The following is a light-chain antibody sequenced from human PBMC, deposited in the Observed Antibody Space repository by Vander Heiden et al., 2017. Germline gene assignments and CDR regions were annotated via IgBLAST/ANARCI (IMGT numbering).Light chain of an antibody. CDR3: QQYYNWPYT. CDR2: GAS. Sequence: EIVMTPSPVTLSVSPGEGATLSCRASQSLSSNLAWYQQKPGQAPRLLIYGASTRATGIPARFSGSGSGTEFSLTISSLQSEDFAVYYCQQYYNWPYTFGQGTKLDIK. V-gene: IGKV3-15*01. J-gene: IGKJ2*01. CDR1: QSLSSN.